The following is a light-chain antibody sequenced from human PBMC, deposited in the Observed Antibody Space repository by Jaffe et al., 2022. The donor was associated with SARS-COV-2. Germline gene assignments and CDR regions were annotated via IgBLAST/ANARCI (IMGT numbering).Light chain of an antibody. CDR2: ATS. CDR1: QDISTY. V-gene: IGKV1D-8*01. CDR3: QNYDSFPLI. Sequence: VIWMTQSPSLVSASIGDRVTISCRVSQDISTYLAWYQQKPGKAPDLLIFATSTLQTGVPSRFSGSGYGTDFTLTINNLQSEDFATYYCQNYDSFPLIFGGGTNVEIK. J-gene: IGKJ4*01.